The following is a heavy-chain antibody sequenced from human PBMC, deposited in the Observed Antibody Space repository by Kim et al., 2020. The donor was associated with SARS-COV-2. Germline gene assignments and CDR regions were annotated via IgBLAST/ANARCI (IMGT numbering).Heavy chain of an antibody. Sequence: YTPALKVRVTISVDTSKNQFSLKLSSVTAADTAVYYCARDASPRDDSDYWGQGTLVTVSS. J-gene: IGHJ4*02. D-gene: IGHD1-1*01. V-gene: IGHV4-39*01. CDR3: ARDASPRDDSDY.